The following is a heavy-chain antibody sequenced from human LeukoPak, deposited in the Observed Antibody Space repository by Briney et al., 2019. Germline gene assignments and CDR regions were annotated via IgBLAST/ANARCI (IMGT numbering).Heavy chain of an antibody. D-gene: IGHD6-6*01. CDR3: AKPQSSLSHFYDS. J-gene: IGHJ4*02. V-gene: IGHV4-38-2*01. Sequence: PSETLSLTCAVSGYPISSGYYWGWIRQPPGKGLEWIGSIYHSGSTYYNPSLKSRVTISVDTSKNQFSLKLSSVTAADTAVYYCAKPQSSLSHFYDSWGQGTLVTVSS. CDR2: IYHSGST. CDR1: GYPISSGYY.